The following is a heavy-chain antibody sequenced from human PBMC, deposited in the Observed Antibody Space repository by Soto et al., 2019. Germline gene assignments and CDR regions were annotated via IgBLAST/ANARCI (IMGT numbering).Heavy chain of an antibody. CDR1: GYTFTSYG. V-gene: IGHV1-18*01. D-gene: IGHD3-10*01. CDR3: ARGVGSGSYYNQYNWFDP. CDR2: INVYNGNT. J-gene: IGHJ5*01. Sequence: ASVKVSCKASGYTFTSYGISWVLQAPGQGLEWMGWINVYNGNTKYAQKVQGRVTMTTDTSTSTAYMELRSLRSDDTAVYYCARGVGSGSYYNQYNWFDPWGQGTLVTVSS.